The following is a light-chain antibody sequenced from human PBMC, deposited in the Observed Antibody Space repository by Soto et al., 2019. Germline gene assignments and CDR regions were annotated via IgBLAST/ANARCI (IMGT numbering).Light chain of an antibody. CDR1: QSITSLY. J-gene: IGKJ2*01. V-gene: IGKV3-20*01. Sequence: EIVLAQSPGTLSLSPGEGATLSCRASQSITSLYLAWYQQKPGQAPRLLIYDASNRATGITDRFSGSGSGTDFALSISRLEPEDFAVYYCQHYGSSPYTFGQGTKVDIK. CDR3: QHYGSSPYT. CDR2: DAS.